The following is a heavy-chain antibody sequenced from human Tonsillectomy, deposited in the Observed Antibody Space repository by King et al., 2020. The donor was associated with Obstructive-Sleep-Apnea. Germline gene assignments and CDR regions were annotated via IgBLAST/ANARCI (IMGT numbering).Heavy chain of an antibody. V-gene: IGHV4-34*01. Sequence: VQLQQWGAGLLKPSETLSLTCAVYGGSFSGYYWSWILQPPGMGLERIGEINHSGSTNYNPSLKSRVTISVDTSKNPFSLKLGSVTAADTAVYYCARDRIISSRGPDGMDVWGQGTTVTVSS. CDR2: INHSGST. CDR1: GGSFSGYY. J-gene: IGHJ6*02. D-gene: IGHD6-13*01. CDR3: ARDRIISSRGPDGMDV.